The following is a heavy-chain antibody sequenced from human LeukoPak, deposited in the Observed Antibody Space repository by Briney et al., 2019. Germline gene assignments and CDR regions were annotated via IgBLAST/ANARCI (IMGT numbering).Heavy chain of an antibody. CDR2: IYYSGST. J-gene: IGHJ4*02. CDR1: GGSISSSSYY. D-gene: IGHD3-9*01. V-gene: IGHV4-39*01. CDR3: ARGNYVLLRYFDPVYYFDY. Sequence: PSETLSLTCTVSGGSISSSSYYWGWIRQPPGKGLEWIGSIYYSGSTYYNPSLKSRVTISVDTSKNQFSLKLSSVTAADTAVYYCARGNYVLLRYFDPVYYFDYWGQGTLVTVSS.